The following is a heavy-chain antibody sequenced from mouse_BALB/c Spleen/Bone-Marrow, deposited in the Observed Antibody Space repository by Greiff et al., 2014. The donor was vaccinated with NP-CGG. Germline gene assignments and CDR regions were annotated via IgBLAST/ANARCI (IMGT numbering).Heavy chain of an antibody. J-gene: IGHJ4*01. CDR3: ARFTTITTDYAMDY. D-gene: IGHD2-4*01. V-gene: IGHV1S81*02. CDR2: INPSNGRT. CDR1: GYTFTSYW. Sequence: VQLVESGAELVKPGASVKLSCKASGYTFTSYWMHWVKQRPGQGLEWIGEINPSNGRTNYNEKFKSKATLTVDKSSSTAYMQLSSLTSEDSAVYYCARFTTITTDYAMDYWGQGTSVTVSS.